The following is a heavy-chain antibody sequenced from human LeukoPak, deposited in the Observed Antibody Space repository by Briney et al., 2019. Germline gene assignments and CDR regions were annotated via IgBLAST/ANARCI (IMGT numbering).Heavy chain of an antibody. CDR3: AREIVATMGD. J-gene: IGHJ4*02. CDR1: GFTFSSYS. V-gene: IGHV3-21*01. CDR2: ISSSSSYI. Sequence: PGGSLRLSCAASGFTFSSYSMNWVRQAPGKGLEWVSSISSSSSYIYYADSVKGRFTISRDNAKNSLYLRMNSLRAEDTAVYYCAREIVATMGDWGQGTLVTVSS. D-gene: IGHD5-12*01.